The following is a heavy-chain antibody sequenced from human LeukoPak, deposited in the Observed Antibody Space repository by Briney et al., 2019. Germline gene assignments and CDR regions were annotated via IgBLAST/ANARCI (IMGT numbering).Heavy chain of an antibody. V-gene: IGHV1-2*02. J-gene: IGHJ5*02. D-gene: IGHD3-3*01. CDR3: AKDPYDLFGVRRAWFDP. CDR2: INPNSGGT. Sequence: ASVKVSCKASGYTFTGYYIHWVRQAPGQGLEWMGWINPNSGGTNYAQKFQGRVTMTRDTSISTAYMELSRLRSDDTAVYYCAKDPYDLFGVRRAWFDPWGQGTLVTVSS. CDR1: GYTFTGYY.